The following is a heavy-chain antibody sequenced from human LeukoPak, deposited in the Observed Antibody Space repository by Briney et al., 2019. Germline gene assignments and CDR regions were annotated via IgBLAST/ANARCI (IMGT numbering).Heavy chain of an antibody. Sequence: GGSLRLSCAASGFTFSDYGMQWVRQAPGKGLEWVAVISYDGTTTFYADSVKGRFTVSGDNSKNTLDLQMDSLRAEDTAVYFCAKEPNAYSSGWYFQDWGQGTLVTVSS. CDR2: ISYDGTTT. CDR3: AKEPNAYSSGWYFQD. J-gene: IGHJ1*01. V-gene: IGHV3-30*18. D-gene: IGHD6-25*01. CDR1: GFTFSDYG.